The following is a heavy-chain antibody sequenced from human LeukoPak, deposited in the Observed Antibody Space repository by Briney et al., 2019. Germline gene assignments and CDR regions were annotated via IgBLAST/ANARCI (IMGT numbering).Heavy chain of an antibody. CDR1: GFTFGTYA. Sequence: PGGSLRLSCAASGFTFGTYAMSWVRQAPGKGLEWVSAISSSGGNTYYADSVNGRFTISRDNSKNTLYLQINSLRAEDTALYYCAKDRIPTSGWESDYWGQGTLVTVSS. CDR2: ISSSGGNT. J-gene: IGHJ4*02. V-gene: IGHV3-23*01. CDR3: AKDRIPTSGWESDY. D-gene: IGHD3-22*01.